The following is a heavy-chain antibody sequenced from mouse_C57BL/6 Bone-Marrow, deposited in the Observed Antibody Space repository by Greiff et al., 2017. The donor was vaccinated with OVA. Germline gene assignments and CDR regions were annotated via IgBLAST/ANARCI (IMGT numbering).Heavy chain of an antibody. V-gene: IGHV6-3*01. CDR2: IRLKSDNYAS. Sequence: EVMLVESGGGLVQPGGSMKLSCAASGFTFSNYWMNWVRQSPEKGLEWVAQIRLKSDNYASHYAESVKGRFTISRDDSKSSVYLQMNNLRAEDSGIYYCTDWDVAYWGQGTLVTVSA. CDR1: GFTFSNYW. D-gene: IGHD4-1*01. J-gene: IGHJ3*01. CDR3: TDWDVAY.